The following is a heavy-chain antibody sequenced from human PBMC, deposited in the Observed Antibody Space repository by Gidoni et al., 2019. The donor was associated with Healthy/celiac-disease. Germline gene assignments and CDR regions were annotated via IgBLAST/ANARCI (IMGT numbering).Heavy chain of an antibody. CDR2: IYYSGST. J-gene: IGHJ5*02. V-gene: IGHV4-39*01. CDR1: GGAISSSSYS. Sequence: QLQLQDSRPGLVKPSETLSLTCTLSGGAISSSSYSRGWIRQPPGKGLEWVGSIYYSGSTYYNPSLKSRVTISVDTSKNQFSLKLSSVTAADTAVYYCASGPNWFDPWGQGTLVTVSS. CDR3: ASGPNWFDP.